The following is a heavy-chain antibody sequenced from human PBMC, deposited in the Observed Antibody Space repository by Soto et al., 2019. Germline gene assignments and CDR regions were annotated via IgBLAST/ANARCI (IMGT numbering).Heavy chain of an antibody. V-gene: IGHV3-33*06. CDR1: GFTFGGYG. J-gene: IGHJ4*02. D-gene: IGHD3-22*01. CDR3: AKDSRYDCSGYYYDVYFDY. CDR2: ISYDGRNT. Sequence: PGGSLRLSCAASGFTFGGYGVHWVRQAPGKGLEWAAAISYDGRNTYYADSVQGRFAISRDNSKNTMYLQMNSLRAEDTAVYYCAKDSRYDCSGYYYDVYFDYWGQGTLVTVSS.